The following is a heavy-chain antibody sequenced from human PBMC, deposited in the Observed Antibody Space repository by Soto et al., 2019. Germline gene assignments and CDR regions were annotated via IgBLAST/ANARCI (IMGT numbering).Heavy chain of an antibody. D-gene: IGHD1-26*01. CDR2: ISSSSSYI. Sequence: GGSLRLSCAASGFTFSSYSMNWVRQAPGRGLEWVSSISSSSSYIYYADSVKGRFTISRDNAKNSLYLQMNSLRAEDTAVYYCARDKQEGAAPVDYWGQGTLVTVSS. V-gene: IGHV3-21*01. J-gene: IGHJ4*02. CDR3: ARDKQEGAAPVDY. CDR1: GFTFSSYS.